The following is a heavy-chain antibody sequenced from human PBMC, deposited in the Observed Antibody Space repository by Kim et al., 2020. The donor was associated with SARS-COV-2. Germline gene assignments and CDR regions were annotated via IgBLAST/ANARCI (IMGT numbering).Heavy chain of an antibody. J-gene: IGHJ6*03. CDR2: IYYSGST. CDR1: GGSISSGGYY. D-gene: IGHD4-4*01. Sequence: SETLSLTCTVSGGSISSGGYYWSWIRQHPGKGLEWIGYIYYSGSTYYNPSLKSRVTISVDTSKNQFSLKLSSVTAADTAVYYCARDLRVFYSNYYYMDVWGKGTTVTVSS. V-gene: IGHV4-31*03. CDR3: ARDLRVFYSNYYYMDV.